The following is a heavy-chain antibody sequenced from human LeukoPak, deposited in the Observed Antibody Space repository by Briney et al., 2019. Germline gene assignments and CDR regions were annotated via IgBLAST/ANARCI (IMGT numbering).Heavy chain of an antibody. J-gene: IGHJ4*02. CDR1: GYTFTSYA. V-gene: IGHV1-3*01. CDR3: AGGDCSSTSCYGDFDY. CDR2: INAGNGNT. D-gene: IGHD2-2*01. Sequence: ASVKVSCKASGYTFTSYAMHWVRQAPGQRLEWMGWINAGNGNTKYSQKFQSRVTITRDTSASTAYMELSSLRSEDTAVYYCAGGDCSSTSCYGDFDYWGQGTLVTVSS.